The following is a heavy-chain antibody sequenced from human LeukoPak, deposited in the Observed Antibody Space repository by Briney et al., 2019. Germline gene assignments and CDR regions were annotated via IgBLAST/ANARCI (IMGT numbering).Heavy chain of an antibody. Sequence: SETLSLTCTVSGGSISSSSYYWGWIRQPPGKGLEWIGSIYYSGSTYYNPSLKGRVTISVDTSKNQSSLKLSSVTAADTAVYYCARRGGRYYYDSSGYYNPFDYWGQGTLVTVSS. J-gene: IGHJ4*02. V-gene: IGHV4-39*01. D-gene: IGHD3-22*01. CDR3: ARRGGRYYYDSSGYYNPFDY. CDR2: IYYSGST. CDR1: GGSISSSSYY.